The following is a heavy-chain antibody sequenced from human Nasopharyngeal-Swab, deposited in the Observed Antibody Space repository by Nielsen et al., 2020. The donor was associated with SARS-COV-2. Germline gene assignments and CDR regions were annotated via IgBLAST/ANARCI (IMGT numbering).Heavy chain of an antibody. CDR2: IKKDGSEK. CDR1: GFTISSYW. V-gene: IGHV3-7*01. Sequence: WGSLRLSCAASGFTISSYWLSWVRQAPGKGLEWVANIKKDGSEKYYVDSVKGRFTISRDNAKKSLYLQMNSLRAEDTAVYYCARDSKPGGGYYSLYYYNYYGMDVWGQGTTVTVSS. D-gene: IGHD3-22*01. J-gene: IGHJ6*02. CDR3: ARDSKPGGGYYSLYYYNYYGMDV.